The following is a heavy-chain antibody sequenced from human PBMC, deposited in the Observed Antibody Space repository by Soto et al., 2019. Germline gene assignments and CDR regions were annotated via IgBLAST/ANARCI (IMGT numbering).Heavy chain of an antibody. D-gene: IGHD6-6*01. J-gene: IGHJ4*02. CDR2: TYYRSKWYN. CDR3: ARGHSSSSVLDY. V-gene: IGHV6-1*01. CDR1: GDSVSSNSAA. Sequence: SQTLSLTCAISGDSVSSNSAAWNWIRQSPSRVLEWLGRTYYRSKWYNGYALSVKNRITINPDTSKNQFSLQLNSVTLEDTAVYYCARGHSSSSVLDYWCQGXLVTVSS.